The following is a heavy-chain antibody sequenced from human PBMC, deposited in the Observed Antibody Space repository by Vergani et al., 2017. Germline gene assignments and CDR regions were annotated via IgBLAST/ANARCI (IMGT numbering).Heavy chain of an antibody. CDR2: IYYTGSA. Sequence: QVQLQESGPGLAKPSETLSLTCTASGGSVSPYYWAWIRQPPGRGLEWIGLIYYTGSANYNPSLTSRLTMSVDTSKNQFSLRFTSVTAADTAIYYCARGPSWSQGPRVTVS. V-gene: IGHV4-59*02. CDR3: ARGPS. J-gene: IGHJ4*02. CDR1: GGSVSPYY.